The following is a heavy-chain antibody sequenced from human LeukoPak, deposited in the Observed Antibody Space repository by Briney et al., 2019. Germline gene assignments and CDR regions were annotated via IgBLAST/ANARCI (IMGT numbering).Heavy chain of an antibody. J-gene: IGHJ4*02. D-gene: IGHD2-2*02. V-gene: IGHV3-30-3*01. CDR1: GFTFDDYA. Sequence: GGSLRLSCAASGFTFDDYAMHWVRQAPGKGLEWVAVISYDGSNKYYADSVKRRFTISRDNSKNTLYLQMNSLRAEDTAGYYCARGGTIVVVPAAIRASLGERRRDFWSGYYPFDYWGQGTLVTVSS. CDR2: ISYDGSNK. CDR3: ARGGTIVVVPAAIRASLGERRRDFWSGYYPFDY.